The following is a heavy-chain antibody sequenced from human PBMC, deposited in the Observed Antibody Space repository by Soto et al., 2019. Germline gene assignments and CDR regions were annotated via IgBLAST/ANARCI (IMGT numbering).Heavy chain of an antibody. CDR1: GASIISDDYF. J-gene: IGHJ4*02. V-gene: IGHV4-31*03. CDR3: ATNTLYGGKRRLDY. Sequence: KTSETLSLTCTVSGASIISDDYFWSWIRHLPGKGLEWIGYIYFRGSTFYNSSLKSRVTMSIDMSKNQFSLRLTSVTAAGTAMYYCATNTLYGGKRRLDYWGPGTLVTVSS. D-gene: IGHD2-15*01. CDR2: IYFRGST.